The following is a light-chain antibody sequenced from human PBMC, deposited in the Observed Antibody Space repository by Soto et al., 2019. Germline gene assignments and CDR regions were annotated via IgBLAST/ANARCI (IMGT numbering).Light chain of an antibody. J-gene: IGLJ1*01. CDR2: EVN. CDR1: SSNVGSYKL. CDR3: SSYAGSNNPYV. Sequence: QSALTQPASVSGSPGQSITISCTGTSSNVGSYKLVSWYQQHPGKAPKLMIFEVNKRPSGVSNRFSGSKSGNTASLTVSGLQAEDEADYYCSSYAGSNNPYVFGTGTKLTVL. V-gene: IGLV2-14*02.